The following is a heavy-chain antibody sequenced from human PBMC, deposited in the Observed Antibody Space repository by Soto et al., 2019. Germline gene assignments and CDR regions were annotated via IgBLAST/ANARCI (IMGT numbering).Heavy chain of an antibody. J-gene: IGHJ5*02. V-gene: IGHV4-59*01. Sequence: SETLSLTYTVSGGSISSYYWSWIRQPPGKGLEWIGYIYYSGSTNYNPSLKSRVTISVDTSKNQFSLKLSSVTAADTAVYYCARGITHYYDSSGYYPNWFDPWGQGTLVTVSS. CDR2: IYYSGST. CDR1: GGSISSYY. D-gene: IGHD3-22*01. CDR3: ARGITHYYDSSGYYPNWFDP.